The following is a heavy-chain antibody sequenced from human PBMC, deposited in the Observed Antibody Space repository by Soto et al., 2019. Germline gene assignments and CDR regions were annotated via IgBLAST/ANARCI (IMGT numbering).Heavy chain of an antibody. Sequence: SETLSLTCTVSGGSISSYYWSWIRQPPGKGLEWIGYIYYSGSTNYNPSFKSRVTISVDRSKNQFSRKLSSVTAADMAVYYCARLDYGTFDYWGQGTLVTVSS. CDR2: IYYSGST. V-gene: IGHV4-59*08. CDR1: GGSISSYY. CDR3: ARLDYGTFDY. J-gene: IGHJ4*02. D-gene: IGHD4-17*01.